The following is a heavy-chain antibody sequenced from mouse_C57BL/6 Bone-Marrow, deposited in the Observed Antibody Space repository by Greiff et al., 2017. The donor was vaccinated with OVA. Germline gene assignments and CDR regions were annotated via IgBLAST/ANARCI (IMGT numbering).Heavy chain of an antibody. J-gene: IGHJ4*01. Sequence: VQLQQSGAELASPGASVTLSCKASGYTFTDHIMNWVKKRPGQGLEWIGRIYPVSGETNYNQKFMGKATFSVDRSSSTVYMVLNSLTSEDPAVYYCPYLLWCPYYAMDYWGQGTSVTVSS. CDR1: GYTFTDHI. V-gene: IGHV1-11*01. CDR2: IYPVSGET. CDR3: PYLLWCPYYAMDY. D-gene: IGHD2-13*01.